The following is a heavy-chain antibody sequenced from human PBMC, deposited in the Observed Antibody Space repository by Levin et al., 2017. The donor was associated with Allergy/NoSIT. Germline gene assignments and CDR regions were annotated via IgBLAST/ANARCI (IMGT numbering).Heavy chain of an antibody. V-gene: IGHV4-38-2*02. CDR3: ARVDPCSGPTCFTDWFFDL. CDR1: AYSISSDFY. Sequence: SQTLSLTCTVSAYSISSDFYWGWVRQPPGKGLEWIGTIYHTGSTNYNPSLKSRVILSVDTSKNQFSLKLSSVTAADTAVYYCARVDPCSGPTCFTDWFFDLWGRGSLVTVSS. CDR2: IYHTGST. D-gene: IGHD2-2*02. J-gene: IGHJ2*01.